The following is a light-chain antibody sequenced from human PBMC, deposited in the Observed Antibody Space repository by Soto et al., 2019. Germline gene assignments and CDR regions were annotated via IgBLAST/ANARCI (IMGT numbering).Light chain of an antibody. CDR2: DAS. CDR1: QRISSW. CDR3: QHHHRYSLNT. V-gene: IGKV1-5*01. J-gene: IGKJ2*01. Sequence: DIQMTQSPATLSASVGDRVTITCRATQRISSWLAWYQQQPGKAPKLLIYDASSLESGVPSRVSGSGSGTAFTLTICSLQTDDFATYDCQHHHRYSLNTFGQLTKLAIK.